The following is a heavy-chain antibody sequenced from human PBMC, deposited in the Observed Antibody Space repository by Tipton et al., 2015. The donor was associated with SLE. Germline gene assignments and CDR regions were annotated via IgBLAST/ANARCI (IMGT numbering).Heavy chain of an antibody. V-gene: IGHV4-39*07. CDR1: GGSISSSSYY. Sequence: TLSLTCTVSGGSISSSSYYWGWIRQPPGEGLEWIGSIYYSGSTYYNPSLKSRVTISVDTSKNQFSLKLSSVTAADTAVYYCARHGRGGQTDYYYGMDVWGQGTTVTVSS. CDR2: IYYSGST. CDR3: ARHGRGGQTDYYYGMDV. D-gene: IGHD2-15*01. J-gene: IGHJ6*02.